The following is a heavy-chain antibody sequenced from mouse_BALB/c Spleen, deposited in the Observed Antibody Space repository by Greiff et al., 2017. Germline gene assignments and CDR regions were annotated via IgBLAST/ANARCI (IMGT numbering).Heavy chain of an antibody. J-gene: IGHJ4*01. CDR3: TRPYYYSSYMDY. D-gene: IGHD1-1*01. V-gene: IGHV6-6*02. CDR2: IRLKSNNYAT. CDR1: GFTFSNYW. Sequence: EVKVEESGGGLVQPGGSMKLSCVASGFTFSNYWMNWVRQSPEKGLEWVAEIRLKSNNYATHYAESVKGRFTISRDDSKSSVYLQMNNLRAEDTGIYYCTRPYYYSSYMDYWGQGTSVTVSS.